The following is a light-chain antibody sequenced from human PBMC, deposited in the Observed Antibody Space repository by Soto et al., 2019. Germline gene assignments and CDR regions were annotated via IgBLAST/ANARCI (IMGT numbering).Light chain of an antibody. CDR3: ISHVGHSNV. CDR1: SSDVGGSDY. Sequence: QSVLTQPPSASGSPGQSVTISCTGTSSDVGGSDYDSWYQHHPGKAPKLMIYDVSKRPSGVPDRFSGSKSGNMASLTVSGLQADDEADYYCISHVGHSNVFGTGTKLTVL. CDR2: DVS. J-gene: IGLJ1*01. V-gene: IGLV2-8*01.